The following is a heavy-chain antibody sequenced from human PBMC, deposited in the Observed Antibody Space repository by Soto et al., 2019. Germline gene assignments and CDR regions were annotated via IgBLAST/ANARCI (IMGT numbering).Heavy chain of an antibody. V-gene: IGHV3-15*07. CDR1: GFTFSNAW. D-gene: IGHD1-26*01. Sequence: GGSLRLSCAASGFTFSNAWMNWVRQAPGKEMKRVDRIKSKTDGVTTDYAAPVKGRFTISRDDSKNTLYLQMNSLKTEDTAVYYCTTGGSYLVPDAFDIWGQGTMVTVSS. CDR3: TTGGSYLVPDAFDI. CDR2: IKSKTDGVTT. J-gene: IGHJ3*02.